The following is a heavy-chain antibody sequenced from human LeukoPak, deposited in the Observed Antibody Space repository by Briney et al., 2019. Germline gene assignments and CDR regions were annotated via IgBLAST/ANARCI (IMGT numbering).Heavy chain of an antibody. CDR1: GYTFTSYA. J-gene: IGHJ6*03. D-gene: IGHD5/OR15-5a*01. CDR2: INTNTGNP. V-gene: IGHV7-4-1*02. CDR3: ARDPSPVSSYYYHYMDV. Sequence: ASVKVYCKASGYTFTSYAMNWVRQAPGQGLEWMGWINTNTGNPTYAQGFTGRFVFSLDTSVSTAYLQISSLKADDTAVYYCARDPSPVSSYYYHYMDVWGKGTTVTVSS.